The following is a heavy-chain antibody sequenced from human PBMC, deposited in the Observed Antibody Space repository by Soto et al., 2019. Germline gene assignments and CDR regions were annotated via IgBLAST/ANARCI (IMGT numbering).Heavy chain of an antibody. V-gene: IGHV3-23*01. J-gene: IGHJ4*02. CDR1: GFIFSDYS. Sequence: GGSLRLSCAASGFIFSDYSMTWVRQTPGKGLEWVPSITGSGGTIYYADSVKGRVTISRDNSKNTLDLQMNSLRAEDTAVYYCATYRADTAMVSDYCGRGPLVTVYS. CDR2: ITGSGGTI. CDR3: ATYRADTAMVSDY. D-gene: IGHD5-18*01.